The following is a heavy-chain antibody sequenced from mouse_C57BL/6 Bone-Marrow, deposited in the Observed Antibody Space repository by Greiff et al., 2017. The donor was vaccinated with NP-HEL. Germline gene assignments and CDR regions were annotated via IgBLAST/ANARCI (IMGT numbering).Heavy chain of an antibody. Sequence: VKLQQPGAELVKPGASVKLSCKASGYTFTSYWMHWVKQRPGQGLEWIGMIHPNSGSTNYNEKFKSKATLTVDKSSSTAYMQLSSLTSEDSAVYYCAYDGYYVWYFDVWGTGTTVTVSS. J-gene: IGHJ1*03. V-gene: IGHV1-64*01. D-gene: IGHD2-3*01. CDR3: AYDGYYVWYFDV. CDR2: IHPNSGST. CDR1: GYTFTSYW.